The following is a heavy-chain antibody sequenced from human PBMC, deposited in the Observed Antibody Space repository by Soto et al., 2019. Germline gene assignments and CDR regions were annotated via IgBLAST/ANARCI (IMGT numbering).Heavy chain of an antibody. Sequence: GGSLRLSCAASGFTFSSYWMSWVRQAPGKGLEWVANIKQDGSEKYYVDSVKGRFTISRDNAKNSLYLQMNSLRAEDTAVYYCARVSPPGAPGAVAGTFAFDIWGQGTMVTVSS. V-gene: IGHV3-7*01. D-gene: IGHD6-19*01. CDR3: ARVSPPGAPGAVAGTFAFDI. CDR2: IKQDGSEK. CDR1: GFTFSSYW. J-gene: IGHJ3*02.